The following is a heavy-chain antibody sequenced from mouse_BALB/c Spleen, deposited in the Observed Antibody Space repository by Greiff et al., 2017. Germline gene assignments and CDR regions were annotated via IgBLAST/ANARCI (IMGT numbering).Heavy chain of an antibody. Sequence: DVKLVESGGGLVQPGGSLKLSCAASGFTFSSYTMSWVRQTPEKRLEWVAYISNGGGSTYYPDTVKGRFTISRDNAKNTLYLQMSSLKSEDTAMYYCARHQLYGYGPFAYWGQGTLVTVSA. V-gene: IGHV5-12-2*01. J-gene: IGHJ3*01. CDR2: ISNGGGST. CDR1: GFTFSSYT. CDR3: ARHQLYGYGPFAY. D-gene: IGHD2-2*01.